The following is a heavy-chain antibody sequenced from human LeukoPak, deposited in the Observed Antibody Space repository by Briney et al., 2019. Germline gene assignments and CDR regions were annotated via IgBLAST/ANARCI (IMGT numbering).Heavy chain of an antibody. D-gene: IGHD1-14*01. CDR3: ARVKAGGYFDY. V-gene: IGHV4-61*02. CDR2: IYTSGST. CDR1: GGSISSGSYY. J-gene: IGHJ4*02. Sequence: SETLSLTCTVSGGSISSGSYYCSWVRQPAGKGLEWIGRIYTSGSTNYNPSLKSGVTISVGTSKNQFSLNLSSVTAADTAVYYCARVKAGGYFDYWGQGTLVTVSS.